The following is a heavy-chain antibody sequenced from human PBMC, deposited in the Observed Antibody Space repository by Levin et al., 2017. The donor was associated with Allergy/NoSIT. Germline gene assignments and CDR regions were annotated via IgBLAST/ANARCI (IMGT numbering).Heavy chain of an antibody. CDR2: IGNGNGRT. CDR3: ARSDFGGSFLGEAFDI. D-gene: IGHD1-26*01. V-gene: IGHV3-23*01. Sequence: SCAASGFTFSTYAMTWVRQAPGKGLEWVSIIGNGNGRTYYADSVKGRFTISRDNSKNTLFLQMNSLRADDTALYYCARSDFGGSFLGEAFDIWGKGTVVTVSS. J-gene: IGHJ3*02. CDR1: GFTFSTYA.